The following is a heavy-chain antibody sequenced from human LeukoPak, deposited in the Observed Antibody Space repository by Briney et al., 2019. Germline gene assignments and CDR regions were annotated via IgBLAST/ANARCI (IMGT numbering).Heavy chain of an antibody. CDR2: INPSGGST. CDR1: GYTFTRYD. Sequence: GASVKVSCKASGYTFTRYDINWVRQATGQGLEWVGIINPSGGSTSYAQKFQGRVTMTGATSTSTVYMELNSLRSEDTAVYYCAAVAGYWSYYYYYGMDVWGKGTTVTVSS. CDR3: AAVAGYWSYYYYYGMDV. V-gene: IGHV1-46*01. D-gene: IGHD6-19*01. J-gene: IGHJ6*04.